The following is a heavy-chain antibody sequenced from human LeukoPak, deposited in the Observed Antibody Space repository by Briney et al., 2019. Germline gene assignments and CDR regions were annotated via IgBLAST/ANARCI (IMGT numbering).Heavy chain of an antibody. J-gene: IGHJ6*03. Sequence: GGSLRLSCAASGFTVSSNYMSWVRQAPGKGLEWVSVVYSSGNTYYADSVKGRFTISRDNSENMVYLQMNSLRAEDMAVYHCARDLVRGAQHYMDVWGKGTTVTVSS. D-gene: IGHD2-2*01. CDR2: VYSSGNT. V-gene: IGHV3-53*01. CDR1: GFTVSSNY. CDR3: ARDLVRGAQHYMDV.